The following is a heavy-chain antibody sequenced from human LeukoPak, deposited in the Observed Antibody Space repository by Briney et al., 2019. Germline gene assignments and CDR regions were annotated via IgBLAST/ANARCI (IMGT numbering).Heavy chain of an antibody. D-gene: IGHD6-19*01. Sequence: SETLSLTCAVYGGSFSGYYWSWVRQPPRKGLEWIGEINHSGSTNYNPSLKSRVTISVDTSKNQFSLKLSSVTAADTAVYYCAREGAGSGRNYYYYYYMDVWGKGTTVTVSS. CDR3: AREGAGSGRNYYYYYYMDV. CDR1: GGSFSGYY. CDR2: INHSGST. J-gene: IGHJ6*03. V-gene: IGHV4-34*01.